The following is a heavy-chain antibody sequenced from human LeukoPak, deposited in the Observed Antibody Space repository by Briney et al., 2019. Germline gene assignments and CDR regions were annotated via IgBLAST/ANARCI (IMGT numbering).Heavy chain of an antibody. V-gene: IGHV1-69*13. CDR1: GYTFTSYA. D-gene: IGHD2-2*01. Sequence: GASVKVSCKASGYTFTSYAISWVRQAPGQGLEWMGGIIPIFGTANYAQKFQGRVTITADESTSTAYMELSSLRSEDTAVYYCAREYQSDPEYYYYMDVWGKGTTVTVSS. J-gene: IGHJ6*03. CDR2: IIPIFGTA. CDR3: AREYQSDPEYYYYMDV.